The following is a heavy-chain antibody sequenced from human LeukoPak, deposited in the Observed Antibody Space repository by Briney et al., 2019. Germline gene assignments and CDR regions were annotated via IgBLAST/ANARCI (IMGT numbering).Heavy chain of an antibody. CDR1: GFTFSSYA. Sequence: GRSLRLSCAASGFTFSSYAMHWVRQAPGKGLEWVAVISYDGSNKYYADSVKGRFTISRDNSKNTLYLQMNSLRAEDTAVYYCARDEYCSGGSCYSQENYFDYWGQGTLVTVSS. D-gene: IGHD2-15*01. CDR2: ISYDGSNK. V-gene: IGHV3-30-3*01. CDR3: ARDEYCSGGSCYSQENYFDY. J-gene: IGHJ4*02.